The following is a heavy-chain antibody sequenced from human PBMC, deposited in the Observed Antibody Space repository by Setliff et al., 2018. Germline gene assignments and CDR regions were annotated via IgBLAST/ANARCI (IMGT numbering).Heavy chain of an antibody. V-gene: IGHV1-18*01. J-gene: IGHJ5*02. Sequence: ASVKVSCKTSGYSFTNYGINWVRQAPGQGLEWMGWISGYNGYTVYAQKLQGRVTLTTDTSTGTAYMEVRSLRSDDTALYFCAKTKGFVDGWLDPWGQGTLVTVSS. CDR2: ISGYNGYT. CDR1: GYSFTNYG. CDR3: AKTKGFVDGWLDP. D-gene: IGHD1-1*01.